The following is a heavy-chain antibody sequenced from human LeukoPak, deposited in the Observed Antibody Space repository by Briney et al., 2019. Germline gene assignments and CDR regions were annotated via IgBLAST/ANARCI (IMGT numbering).Heavy chain of an antibody. CDR2: VYASGGT. J-gene: IGHJ5*02. CDR3: ASTGDYGNWFDP. D-gene: IGHD4-17*01. Sequence: PSETLSLTCTVSGGSINNYYWNWIRQSPGKGLEWIGHVYASGGTNYSPSLRSRVTISVDTSKNQFSLKLSSVTAADTAVYYCASTGDYGNWFDPWGQGTLVTVSS. V-gene: IGHV4-59*12. CDR1: GGSINNYY.